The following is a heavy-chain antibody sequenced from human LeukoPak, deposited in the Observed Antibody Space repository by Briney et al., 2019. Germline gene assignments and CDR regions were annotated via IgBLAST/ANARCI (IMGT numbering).Heavy chain of an antibody. CDR3: ARGPSGYHFDY. V-gene: IGHV4-61*02. CDR1: GGSISSGSYY. Sequence: SQTLSLTCTVSGGSISSGSYYWSWIRQPAGKGLEWIGRIYTSGSTNYNPTLKSRVTISVDTSKNQFSLKLSSVTAADTAVYYCARGPSGYHFDYWGQGTLVTVSS. CDR2: IYTSGST. J-gene: IGHJ4*02. D-gene: IGHD3-22*01.